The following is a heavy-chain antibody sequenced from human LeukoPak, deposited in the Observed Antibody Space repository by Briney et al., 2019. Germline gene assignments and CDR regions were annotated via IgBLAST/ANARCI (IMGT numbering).Heavy chain of an antibody. CDR2: IYHSGST. Sequence: SETLSLTCTVSGGSISSGGYYWSWIRQPPGKGLEWIGYIYHSGSTYYNPSLKSRVTISVDTSKNQISLKLSSVTAADTAVYYCASCGGDYYYYYYYMDVWGKGTTVTVSS. D-gene: IGHD2-21*02. CDR1: GGSISSGGYY. V-gene: IGHV4-30-2*01. J-gene: IGHJ6*03. CDR3: ASCGGDYYYYYYYMDV.